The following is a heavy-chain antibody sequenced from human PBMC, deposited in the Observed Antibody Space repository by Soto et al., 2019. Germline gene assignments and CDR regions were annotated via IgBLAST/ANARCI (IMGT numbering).Heavy chain of an antibody. CDR2: ISGYNDNT. CDR1: GYTFISYG. V-gene: IGHV1-18*04. D-gene: IGHD3-22*01. CDR3: ARSESQGFYYATTGYGSSSYYFDY. Sequence: QVQLVQSGAEVKKPGASVKVSCKASGYTFISYGITWVRQAPGQGLEWMGWISGYNDNTNYAENLQGRVTMTTDTXTXTXXMELRSLRSDDTAVYYCARSESQGFYYATTGYGSSSYYFDYWGQGTLVTVPS. J-gene: IGHJ4*02.